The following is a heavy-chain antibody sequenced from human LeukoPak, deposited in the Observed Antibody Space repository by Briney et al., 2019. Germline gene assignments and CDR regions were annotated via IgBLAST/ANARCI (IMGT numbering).Heavy chain of an antibody. V-gene: IGHV4-61*01. CDR2: IYYSGST. Sequence: SETLSLTCTVYGGSVSSGSYYWSWNRQPPGKGLEWIGYIYYSGSTNYNPSLKSRITVSVDTSKNQFSLKLSSVTAADTAVYYCARDAVRGYSYGLNYWGQGTLVTVSS. D-gene: IGHD5-18*01. CDR3: ARDAVRGYSYGLNY. CDR1: GGSVSSGSYY. J-gene: IGHJ4*02.